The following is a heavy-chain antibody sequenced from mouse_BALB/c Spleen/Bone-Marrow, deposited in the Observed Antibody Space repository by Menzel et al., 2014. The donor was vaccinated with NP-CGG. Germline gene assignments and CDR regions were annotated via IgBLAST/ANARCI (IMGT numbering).Heavy chain of an antibody. CDR1: GFDFRRYW. Sequence: EVMLVESGGGLVQPGGSLELSCAASGFDFRRYWMSWVRQAPGKGLEWIGEINPESSTINYTPSLKDKFIISRDNAKNTLYLQMSKVRSEDTALYYCARLGYYGYFVDWGQGTTLTVSS. CDR2: INPESSTI. D-gene: IGHD2-3*01. V-gene: IGHV4-1*02. CDR3: ARLGYYGYFVD. J-gene: IGHJ2*01.